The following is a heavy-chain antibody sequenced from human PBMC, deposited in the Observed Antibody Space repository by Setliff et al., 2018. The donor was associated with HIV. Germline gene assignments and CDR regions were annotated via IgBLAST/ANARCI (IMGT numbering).Heavy chain of an antibody. J-gene: IGHJ6*01. CDR1: SGSISSSNW. Sequence: PSETLSLTCAVSSGSISSSNWWSWVRQPPGKELEWIGEIYHSRSTNYNPSLKSRVTMSIDPSKNQFSLKLSSVTAADTAVYYCARDNSYYYGSGSHYWYGMDVWGQGTTVTVSS. CDR3: ARDNSYYYGSGSHYWYGMDV. V-gene: IGHV4-4*02. D-gene: IGHD3-10*01. CDR2: IYHSRST.